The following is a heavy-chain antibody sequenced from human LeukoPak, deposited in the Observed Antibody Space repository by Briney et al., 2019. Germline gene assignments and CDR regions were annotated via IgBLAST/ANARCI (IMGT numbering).Heavy chain of an antibody. CDR1: GFTFSSYS. CDR2: ISSSSSYI. V-gene: IGHV3-21*01. D-gene: IGHD2-2*02. Sequence: PGGSLRLSCAASGFTFSSYSMNWVRQDPGKGLEWVSSISSSSSYIYYADSVKGRFTISRDNAKNSLYLQMNSLRAEDTAVYYCARSSPHCSSTSCYNDAFDIWGQGTMVTVSS. CDR3: ARSSPHCSSTSCYNDAFDI. J-gene: IGHJ3*02.